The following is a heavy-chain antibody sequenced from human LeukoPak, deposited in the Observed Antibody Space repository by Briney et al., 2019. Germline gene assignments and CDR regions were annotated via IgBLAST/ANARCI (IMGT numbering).Heavy chain of an antibody. CDR1: GYTFTSYG. CDR2: ISAYNGNT. V-gene: IGHV1-18*01. D-gene: IGHD5-12*01. CDR3: ARDLFPVATAFMDYYYYYMDV. J-gene: IGHJ6*03. Sequence: GASVKVSCKASGYTFTSYGISWVRQAPGQGLEWMGWISAYNGNTNYAQKLQGRVTMTTDTSTSTAYMELRSLRSDDTAVYYCARDLFPVATAFMDYYYYYMDVWGKGTTVTVSS.